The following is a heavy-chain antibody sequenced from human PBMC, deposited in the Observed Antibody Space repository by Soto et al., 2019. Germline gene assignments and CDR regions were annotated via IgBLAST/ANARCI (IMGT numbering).Heavy chain of an antibody. Sequence: GGSLRLSCAASGFTFSSYSMNWVRQAPGKGLEWVSSISSSSSYIYYADSVKGRFTISRDNAKNSLYLQMNSLRAEDTAVYYCARGFSEAAARTCDYWGQGTLVTVSS. CDR1: GFTFSSYS. D-gene: IGHD6-13*01. V-gene: IGHV3-21*01. CDR2: ISSSSSYI. CDR3: ARGFSEAAARTCDY. J-gene: IGHJ4*02.